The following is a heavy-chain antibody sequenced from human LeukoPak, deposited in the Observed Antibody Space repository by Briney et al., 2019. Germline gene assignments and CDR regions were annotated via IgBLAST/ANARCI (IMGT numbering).Heavy chain of an antibody. V-gene: IGHV3-53*01. Sequence: GGSLRLSCVASGFTVSSNYMSWVRQAPGKGLEWVSVIYSGGSTYYADSVKGRFTISRDNSKNTLYLQMNSLRAEDTAVYYCARDRASNAFDIRGQGTMVTVSP. J-gene: IGHJ3*02. CDR3: ARDRASNAFDI. CDR2: IYSGGST. CDR1: GFTVSSNY. D-gene: IGHD3-10*01.